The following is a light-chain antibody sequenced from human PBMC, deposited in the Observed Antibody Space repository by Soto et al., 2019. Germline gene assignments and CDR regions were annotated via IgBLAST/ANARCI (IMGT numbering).Light chain of an antibody. CDR3: QQYSNWPLT. CDR1: QSVTNSY. J-gene: IGKJ4*01. CDR2: GAS. V-gene: IGKV3-15*01. Sequence: EIVLTQSPATLSVSPCESATLSCRASQSVTNSYLAWYQQKPGQAPRLLTFGASTRAAGIPARFSGSGSGTEFTLTISSLQSEDFAVYYCQQYSNWPLTFGGGTKVDIK.